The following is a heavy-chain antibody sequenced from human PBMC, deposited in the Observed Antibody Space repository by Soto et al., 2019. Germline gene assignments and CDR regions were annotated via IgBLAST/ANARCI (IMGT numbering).Heavy chain of an antibody. V-gene: IGHV4-31*03. Sequence: SETLSLTCTVSGGSISSGGYYWSWIRQHPGKGLEWIGYIYYSGSTYYNPSLKSRVTITRDTSASTAYMELSSLRSEDTAVYYCARVLLWFGEGYMDVWGKGTTVTVSS. J-gene: IGHJ6*03. CDR1: GGSISSGGYY. CDR2: IYYSGST. CDR3: ARVLLWFGEGYMDV. D-gene: IGHD3-10*01.